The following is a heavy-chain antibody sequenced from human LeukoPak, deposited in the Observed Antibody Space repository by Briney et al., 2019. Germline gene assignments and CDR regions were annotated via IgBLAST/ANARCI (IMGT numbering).Heavy chain of an antibody. CDR1: GGSFSGYY. J-gene: IGHJ4*02. CDR3: ARRGSQGGFDY. V-gene: IGHV4-34*01. D-gene: IGHD2-15*01. CDR2: INHSGST. Sequence: SETLSLTCAVYGGSFSGYYWSWIRQPPGKGLEWIGEINHSGSTNYNPSLKSRVTISVDTSKNQFSLKLSSVTAADTAVYYCARRGSQGGFDYWGQGTLVTVSS.